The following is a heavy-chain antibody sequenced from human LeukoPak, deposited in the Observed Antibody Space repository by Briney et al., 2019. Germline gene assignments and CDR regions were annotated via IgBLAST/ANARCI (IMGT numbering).Heavy chain of an antibody. CDR3: ATDIKGYSGYDSPYYFDY. Sequence: EASVKVSCKVSGYTLTELSMHWVRQAPGKGLEWMGGFDPEDGETIYAQKFQGRVTMTEDTSTDTAYMELSSLRSEDTAVYYCATDIKGYSGYDSPYYFDYWGQGTLVTVSS. D-gene: IGHD5-12*01. J-gene: IGHJ4*02. CDR1: GYTLTELS. CDR2: FDPEDGET. V-gene: IGHV1-24*01.